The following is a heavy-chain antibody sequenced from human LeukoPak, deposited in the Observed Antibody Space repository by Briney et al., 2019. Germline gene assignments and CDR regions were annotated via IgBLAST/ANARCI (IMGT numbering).Heavy chain of an antibody. V-gene: IGHV3-21*01. D-gene: IGHD5-12*01. CDR1: GFTFSTYS. Sequence: PGGSLRLSCAASGFTFSTYSMNWVRQAPGKGLEWVSSISSSSGYIYYADSVKGRFTISRDNAKNSLFLQMNSLRAEDTAVYYCARGRYSGYEGFDYWGQGTLVTVSS. CDR3: ARGRYSGYEGFDY. CDR2: ISSSSGYI. J-gene: IGHJ4*02.